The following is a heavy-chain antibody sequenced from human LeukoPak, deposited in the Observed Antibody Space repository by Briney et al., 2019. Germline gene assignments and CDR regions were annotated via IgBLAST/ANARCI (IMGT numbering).Heavy chain of an antibody. CDR3: ARGQDGSGSRRYYFDY. J-gene: IGHJ4*02. CDR2: IYSGGST. V-gene: IGHV3-53*05. D-gene: IGHD3-10*01. Sequence: GGSLRLSCAASGFTVSSNYMSWVRQAPGKGLEWVSVIYSGGSTYYADSVKGRFTISRDNSKNTLYLQMNSLRAEDTAVYYCARGQDGSGSRRYYFDYWGQGTLVTVSS. CDR1: GFTVSSNY.